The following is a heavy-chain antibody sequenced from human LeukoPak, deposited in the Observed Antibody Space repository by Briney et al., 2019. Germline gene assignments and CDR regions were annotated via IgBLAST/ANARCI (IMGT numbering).Heavy chain of an antibody. CDR2: IYYSGST. CDR3: ARFTDSGGYIDY. J-gene: IGHJ4*02. Sequence: SETLSLTCSVSGGSISSYYRSWIRQPPGKGLEWIGYIYYSGSTNYNPSLKSRVSISVDTSKNQVSLKLSSVTAADTAVYYCARFTDSGGYIDYWGQGTLVTVSS. CDR1: GGSISSYY. D-gene: IGHD3-22*01. V-gene: IGHV4-59*08.